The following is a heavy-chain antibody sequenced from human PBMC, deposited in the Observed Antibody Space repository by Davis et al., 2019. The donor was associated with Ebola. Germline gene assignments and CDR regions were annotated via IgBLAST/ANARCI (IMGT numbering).Heavy chain of an antibody. Sequence: PSDTLSLTCTVPGGAVSSGSDYWSWIRQPPGKGLEWIGYIYYSGSTNYNPSLKSRVTISVDTSKNQFSLKLSSVTAADTAVYYCARGNYGDFDYWGQGTLVTVSS. D-gene: IGHD4-17*01. CDR1: GGAVSSGSDY. V-gene: IGHV4-61*01. CDR3: ARGNYGDFDY. J-gene: IGHJ4*02. CDR2: IYYSGST.